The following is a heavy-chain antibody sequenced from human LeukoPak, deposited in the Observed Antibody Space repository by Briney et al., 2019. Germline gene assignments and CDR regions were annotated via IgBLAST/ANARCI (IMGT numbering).Heavy chain of an antibody. D-gene: IGHD4-17*01. Sequence: TPSETLSLTCTVSGGSISSYYWSWIRQPPGKGLEWIGYIYYSGSTNYNPSLKSRVTISVDTSKNQFSLKLSSVTAADTAVYYCARDSDGYGENFDYWGQGTLVTVSS. CDR3: ARDSDGYGENFDY. CDR2: IYYSGST. V-gene: IGHV4-59*01. J-gene: IGHJ4*02. CDR1: GGSISSYY.